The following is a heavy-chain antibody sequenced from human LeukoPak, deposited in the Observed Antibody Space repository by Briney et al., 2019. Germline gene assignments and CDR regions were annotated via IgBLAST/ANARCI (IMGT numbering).Heavy chain of an antibody. Sequence: GGSLRLSCAASGFTFSGSAMHWVRQASGKGLEWVGRIRSKANNYATTYAASVKGRFTISRDGSKNTAYLQMNSLKTEDTAVYYCTSGLSVLRSNNTPVDYWGQGTLVTVSS. CDR1: GFTFSGSA. V-gene: IGHV3-73*01. D-gene: IGHD4-17*01. CDR3: TSGLSVLRSNNTPVDY. J-gene: IGHJ4*02. CDR2: IRSKANNYAT.